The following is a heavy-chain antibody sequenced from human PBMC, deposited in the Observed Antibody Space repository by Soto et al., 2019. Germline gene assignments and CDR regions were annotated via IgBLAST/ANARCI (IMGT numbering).Heavy chain of an antibody. J-gene: IGHJ4*02. V-gene: IGHV1-2*04. D-gene: IGHD3-10*01. CDR1: GYTFTSYA. Sequence: ASVKVSCKASGYTFTSYAMHWVRQAPGQRLEWMGWINPNSGGTNYAQKFQGWVTMTRDTSISTAYMELSRLRSDDTAVYYCARDARGDEAPMDYWGQGTLVTVSS. CDR2: INPNSGGT. CDR3: ARDARGDEAPMDY.